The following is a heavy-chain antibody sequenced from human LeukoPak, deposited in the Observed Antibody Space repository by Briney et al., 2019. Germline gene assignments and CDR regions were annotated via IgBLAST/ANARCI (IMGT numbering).Heavy chain of an antibody. V-gene: IGHV1-2*06. D-gene: IGHD2-2*01. CDR2: INPNSGGT. CDR3: ARDRYCSSTSCPIWRAFDY. J-gene: IGHJ4*02. CDR1: GYTFTGYY. Sequence: ASVTVSCKASGYTFTGYYMHWVRQAPEQGLEWMGRINPNSGGTNYAQKFQGRVTMTRDTSISTAYMELSRLRSDDTAVYYCARDRYCSSTSCPIWRAFDYWGQGTLVTVSS.